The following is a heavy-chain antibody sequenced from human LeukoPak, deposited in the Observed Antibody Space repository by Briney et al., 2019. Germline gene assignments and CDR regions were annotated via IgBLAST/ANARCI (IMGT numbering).Heavy chain of an antibody. V-gene: IGHV3-30*18. D-gene: IGHD3-22*01. CDR2: ISYDGSNE. Sequence: GGSLRLSCAASGFTFSNYGMHWVRQAPGKGLEWVAVISYDGSNEYYADSVKGRFAISRDTSKNTLYLQMNGLRAEDTAVYYCAKDFRSYYYDTSGYFWDYWGQGTLVTVSS. J-gene: IGHJ4*02. CDR1: GFTFSNYG. CDR3: AKDFRSYYYDTSGYFWDY.